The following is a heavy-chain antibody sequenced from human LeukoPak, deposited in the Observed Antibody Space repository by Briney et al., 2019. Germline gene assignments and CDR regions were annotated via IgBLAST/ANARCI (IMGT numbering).Heavy chain of an antibody. J-gene: IGHJ3*01. CDR1: GLTLRLFS. D-gene: IGHD5-18*01. V-gene: IGHV3-21*01. CDR3: ARDRGYTDGHPLDF. CDR2: ISSSGGHT. Sequence: GGSLRLSCAASGLTLRLFSMNWVRQAPGKGLEWVSSISSSGGHTFYSDSVKGRFTISRDNAKNSLYLQMNSLRADDTAVYYCARDRGYTDGHPLDFWGQGTMVTV.